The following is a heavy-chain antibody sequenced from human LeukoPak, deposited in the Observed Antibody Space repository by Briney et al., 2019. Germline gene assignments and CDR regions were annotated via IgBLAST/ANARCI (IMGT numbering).Heavy chain of an antibody. CDR1: GGSFSGYY. CDR2: INHSGST. Sequence: KPSETLSLTCAVYGGSFSGYYWSWIRQPPGKGLEWIGEINHSGSTNYNPSLKSRVTISVDTSKNQFSLKLSSVTAADTAVYYCARHYSSGWYMDWGQGTLVIVSS. V-gene: IGHV4-34*01. CDR3: ARHYSSGWYMD. D-gene: IGHD6-19*01. J-gene: IGHJ4*02.